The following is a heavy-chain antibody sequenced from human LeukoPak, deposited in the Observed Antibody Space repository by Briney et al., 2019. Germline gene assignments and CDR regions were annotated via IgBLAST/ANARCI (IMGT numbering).Heavy chain of an antibody. CDR2: ISTSSSYI. Sequence: GGSLRLSCAASGFTFSSYSMNWVRQAPGKGLEWVSSISTSSSYIYYADSVKGRFTISRDNAKNSLYLQMNSLRAEDTAVYYCARAGFTFSDYFGSFFDYWGQGTLVTVSS. CDR3: ARAGFTFSDYFGSFFDY. CDR1: GFTFSSYS. J-gene: IGHJ4*02. V-gene: IGHV3-21*01. D-gene: IGHD3-10*01.